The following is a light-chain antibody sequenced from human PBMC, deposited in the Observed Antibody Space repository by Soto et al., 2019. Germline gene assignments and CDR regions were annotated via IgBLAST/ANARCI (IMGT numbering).Light chain of an antibody. J-gene: IGKJ1*01. Sequence: DIQITQSPSSVSASVGDIVTITFRASQGISNWLTWYQQKPGKAPKLLIYAASSLQSGVPSRFSGSGSGTDFTITISSLQPDDFATYYCQQYNSYWTFGQGTKVDI. V-gene: IGKV1D-16*01. CDR3: QQYNSYWT. CDR1: QGISNW. CDR2: AAS.